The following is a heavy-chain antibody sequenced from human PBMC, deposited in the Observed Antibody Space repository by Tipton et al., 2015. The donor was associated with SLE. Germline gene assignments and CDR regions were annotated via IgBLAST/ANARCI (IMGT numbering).Heavy chain of an antibody. CDR2: INHSGST. V-gene: IGHV4-34*01. J-gene: IGHJ4*02. CDR1: GGSFSGYY. CDR3: ARALWMGGDY. D-gene: IGHD1-1*01. Sequence: TLSLTCAVYGGSFSGYYWSWIRQPPGKGLEWIGEINHSGSTNHNPSLKSRVTISVDTSKNQLSLKLSAVTAADTAVYYCARALWMGGDYWGQGTLVTVSS.